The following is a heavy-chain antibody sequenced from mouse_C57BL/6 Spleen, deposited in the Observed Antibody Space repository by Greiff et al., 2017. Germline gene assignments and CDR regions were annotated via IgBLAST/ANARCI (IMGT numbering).Heavy chain of an antibody. J-gene: IGHJ1*03. CDR3: ARYDSNYGGYFDV. CDR1: GYTFTSYW. D-gene: IGHD2-5*01. V-gene: IGHV1-7*01. CDR2: INPSSGYT. Sequence: VQLVESGAELAKPGASVKLSCKASGYTFTSYWMHWVKQRPGQGLEWIGYINPSSGYTKYNQKFKDKATLTADKSSSTAYMQLSSLTYEDSAVYYCARYDSNYGGYFDVWGTGTTVTVSS.